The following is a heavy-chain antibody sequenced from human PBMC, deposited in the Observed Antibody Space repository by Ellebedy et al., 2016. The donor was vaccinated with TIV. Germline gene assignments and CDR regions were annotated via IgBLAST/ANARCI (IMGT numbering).Heavy chain of an antibody. CDR2: VWYDGANK. J-gene: IGHJ4*02. D-gene: IGHD1-1*01. V-gene: IGHV3-33*01. CDR1: GLTPSSYG. CDR3: ARDRVGTGTTFDY. Sequence: GESLKISXAAPGLTPSSYGMHWVRQAPGKGLEWVAGVWYDGANKNYADSVKGRFTISKDNSNNTLYLEMNRLRVEDTAVYYCARDRVGTGTTFDYWGRGTLITVSS.